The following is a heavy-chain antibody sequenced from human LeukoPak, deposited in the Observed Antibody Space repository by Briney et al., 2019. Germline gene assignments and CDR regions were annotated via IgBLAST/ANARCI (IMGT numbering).Heavy chain of an antibody. J-gene: IGHJ4*02. CDR2: ISYDGSNK. CDR1: GFTFSSYG. D-gene: IGHD4-23*01. V-gene: IGHV3-30*03. Sequence: GRSLRLSCAASGFTFSSYGMHWVRQAPGKGLEWVAVISYDGSNKYYADSVKGRFTISRDNAKNSLYLQMNSLRAEDTAVYYCARQEDYGGNMLDYWGQGTLVTVSS. CDR3: ARQEDYGGNMLDY.